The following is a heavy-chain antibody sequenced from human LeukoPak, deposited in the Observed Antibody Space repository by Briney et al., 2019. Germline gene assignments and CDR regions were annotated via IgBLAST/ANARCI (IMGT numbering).Heavy chain of an antibody. Sequence: PSETLSLTCTVSGGSISSYYWSWIRQPPGKGLEWIGYIYYSGSTYYNPSLKSRVTISVDTSKNQFSLKLSSVTAADTAVYYCARGAIWFGELSTYFDYWGQGTLVTVSS. CDR2: IYYSGST. J-gene: IGHJ4*02. CDR3: ARGAIWFGELSTYFDY. V-gene: IGHV4-30-4*01. CDR1: GGSISSYY. D-gene: IGHD3-10*01.